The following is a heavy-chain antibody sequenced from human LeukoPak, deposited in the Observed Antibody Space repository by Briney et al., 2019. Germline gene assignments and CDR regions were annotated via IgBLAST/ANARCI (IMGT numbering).Heavy chain of an antibody. D-gene: IGHD2-2*01. J-gene: IGHJ5*02. CDR1: GCSFTSYW. Sequence: GESLKISCKGSGCSFTSYWLGWVRQMPGKGLELMGIIYPGDSDTRYSPSFQGQVTISADKSISTAYLQWSSLKASDTAMYYCARGVGVVPAAMFGWFDPWGQGTLVSVSS. CDR3: ARGVGVVPAAMFGWFDP. V-gene: IGHV5-51*01. CDR2: IYPGDSDT.